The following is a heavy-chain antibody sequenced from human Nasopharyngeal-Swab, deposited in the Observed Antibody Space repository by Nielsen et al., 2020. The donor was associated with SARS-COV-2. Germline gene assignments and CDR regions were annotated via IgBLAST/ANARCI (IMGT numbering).Heavy chain of an antibody. D-gene: IGHD2-15*01. J-gene: IGHJ3*02. CDR3: ARDIVVVVAEHAFDI. CDR2: IIPIFGTA. V-gene: IGHV1-69*13. CDR1: GCTFSSYA. Sequence: SVKVSCKASGCTFSSYAISWVRQSPGQGLEWIGGIIPIFGTANYAQKFQGRVTITADESTSTAYMELSSLRSEDTDVYYCARDIVVVVAEHAFDIWGQGTMVTVSS.